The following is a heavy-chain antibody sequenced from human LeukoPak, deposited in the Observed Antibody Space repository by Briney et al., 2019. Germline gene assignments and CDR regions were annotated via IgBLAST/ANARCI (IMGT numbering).Heavy chain of an antibody. CDR2: IRSKAYGGTT. Sequence: GGSLRLSCTASGFTFDDYSMSWVRQAPGKGLEWVGFIRSKAYGGTTEYAASVKGRFTISRDDSKGIAYLQMNSLKTEDTAVYYCTRDQTPYYWGQGTLVTVSS. CDR3: TRDQTPYY. J-gene: IGHJ4*02. CDR1: GFTFDDYS. V-gene: IGHV3-49*04.